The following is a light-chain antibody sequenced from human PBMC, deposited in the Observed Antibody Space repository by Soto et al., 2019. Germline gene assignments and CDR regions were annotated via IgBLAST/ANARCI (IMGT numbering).Light chain of an antibody. CDR3: QQRSNWPSLT. J-gene: IGKJ4*01. V-gene: IGKV3-11*01. Sequence: QSLANQCISPGAIATLTGRGSQSVGSYLAWYQHKPGQAPRLLISDASNRATGIPARFSGSGSETDFTLTISSLEPEDYAVYFCQQRSNWPSLTFGAGPKV. CDR2: DAS. CDR1: QSVGSY.